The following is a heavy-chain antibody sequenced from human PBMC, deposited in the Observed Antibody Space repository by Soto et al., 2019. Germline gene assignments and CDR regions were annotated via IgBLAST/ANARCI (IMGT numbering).Heavy chain of an antibody. J-gene: IGHJ5*02. CDR1: GGTFSSYA. V-gene: IGHV1-69*12. Sequence: QVQLVQSGAEVKKPGSSVKVSCKASGGTFSSYAISWVRQAPGQGLEWMGGIIPIFGTANYAQKFQGRVTITADESTSTDYMELSSLRSEDTAVYYCARELSYYDSSGNNWFDPWGQGTLVTVSS. CDR3: ARELSYYDSSGNNWFDP. CDR2: IIPIFGTA. D-gene: IGHD3-22*01.